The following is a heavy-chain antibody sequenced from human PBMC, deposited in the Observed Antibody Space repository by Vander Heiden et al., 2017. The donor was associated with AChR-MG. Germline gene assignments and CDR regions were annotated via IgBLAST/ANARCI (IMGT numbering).Heavy chain of an antibody. D-gene: IGHD2-21*02. V-gene: IGHV3-21*01. Sequence: EVQLVESGGGLVKPGGSLRLSCAASGFTFSSYSMNWVRQAPGKGLEWVSSISSSSSYIYYADSVKGRCTISRDNAKNSLYLQMNSLRAEEPAVYYCARDRPSPLIYCGGDCLIDYWGEGTLVTVSS. CDR2: ISSSSSYI. CDR1: GFTFSSYS. J-gene: IGHJ4*02. CDR3: ARDRPSPLIYCGGDCLIDY.